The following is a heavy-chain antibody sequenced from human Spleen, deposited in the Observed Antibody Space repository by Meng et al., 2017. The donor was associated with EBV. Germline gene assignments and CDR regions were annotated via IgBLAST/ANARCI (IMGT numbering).Heavy chain of an antibody. D-gene: IGHD3-10*01. CDR1: GGSFSSYA. V-gene: IGHV1-69*01. CDR3: ARESGRGYTPDF. J-gene: IGHJ4*02. Sequence: QVQLVPSGGEVKRPGSSVKVSCKVSGGSFSSYAFNWVRQVPGQGLEWMGGLIPDFGTPDYAPNYQDRVTITADESTSTAYMELNSLTTEDTAIYYCARESGRGYTPDFWGQGTLVTVSS. CDR2: LIPDFGTP.